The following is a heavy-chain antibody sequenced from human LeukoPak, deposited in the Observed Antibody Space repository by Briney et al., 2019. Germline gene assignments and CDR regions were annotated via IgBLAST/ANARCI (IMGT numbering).Heavy chain of an antibody. CDR1: GYSISSGYY. Sequence: SETLSLTCAVSGYSISSGYYWGWIRQPPGKGLEWIGSIYHSGSTYYNPSLKSRVTISVDTFKNQFSLKLSSVTAADTAVYYSYYYDSSGYSVYWGQGTLVTVSS. D-gene: IGHD3-22*01. CDR3: YYYDSSGYSVY. CDR2: IYHSGST. J-gene: IGHJ4*02. V-gene: IGHV4-38-2*01.